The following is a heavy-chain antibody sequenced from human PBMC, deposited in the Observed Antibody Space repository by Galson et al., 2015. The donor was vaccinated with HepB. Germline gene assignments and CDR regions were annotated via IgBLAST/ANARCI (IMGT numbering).Heavy chain of an antibody. CDR2: ISHDTNHK. V-gene: IGHV3-30*04. Sequence: SLRLSCAGSGFTFSNYAMHWVRQAPGKGLEWVAAISHDTNHKYYADSVKGRISIPRDNSKNTLYLQMNSLRTEDTAVYYCARADSSGWYYYYYGMDVWGQGTTSPSP. CDR1: GFTFSNYA. D-gene: IGHD6-19*01. J-gene: IGHJ6*02. CDR3: ARADSSGWYYYYYGMDV.